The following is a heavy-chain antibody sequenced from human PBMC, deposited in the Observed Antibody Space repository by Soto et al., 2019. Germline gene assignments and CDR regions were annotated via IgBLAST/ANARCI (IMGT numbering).Heavy chain of an antibody. CDR2: ISYDSTKT. CDR1: GFTSNSYG. D-gene: IGHD1-26*01. J-gene: IGHJ6*02. V-gene: IGHV3-30*03. Sequence: GGSLRLSCAASGFTSNSYGMHWVRQGPGNGLEWVAFISYDSTKTYYADSVKGRFTISRDNSNSALYVQMNSLTGEDTAVYYCARTRSAWSDFHYYSLDVWGQGTTVTVSS. CDR3: ARTRSAWSDFHYYSLDV.